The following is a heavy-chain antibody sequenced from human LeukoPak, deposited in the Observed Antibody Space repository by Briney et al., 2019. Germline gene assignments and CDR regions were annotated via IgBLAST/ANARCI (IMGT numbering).Heavy chain of an antibody. J-gene: IGHJ4*02. CDR2: RWSCGSNK. Sequence: GRSLRLSCAASGFTFSSYGMHWVRQAPGKGLDWVAVRWSCGSNKYYAAAVKGRFTISRDDSKNTLYLEMNSLRGEDTAVYYCARATYGSGSFYGPSDWGQGTLVTVYS. CDR3: ARATYGSGSFYGPSD. V-gene: IGHV3-33*01. CDR1: GFTFSSYG. D-gene: IGHD3-10*01.